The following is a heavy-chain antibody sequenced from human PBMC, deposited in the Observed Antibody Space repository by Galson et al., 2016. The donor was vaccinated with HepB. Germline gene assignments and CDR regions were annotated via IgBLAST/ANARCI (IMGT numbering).Heavy chain of an antibody. CDR2: IKKDGSDE. Sequence: SLRLSCAASGFTFSNYWMSWVRQAPGKGLEWVANIKKDGSDEYYVDSVKGRFTISRDNSKNTLFLQMNSLRVEDTAVYYCAKLDCGRNCPRDYWGQGTQVTVSS. CDR3: AKLDCGRNCPRDY. CDR1: GFTFSNYW. V-gene: IGHV3-7*01. D-gene: IGHD2-21*02. J-gene: IGHJ4*02.